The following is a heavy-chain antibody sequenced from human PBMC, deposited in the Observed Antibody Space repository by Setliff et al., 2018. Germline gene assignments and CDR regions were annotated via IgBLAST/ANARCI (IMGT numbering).Heavy chain of an antibody. V-gene: IGHV1-2*06. CDR2: INPSSGAT. J-gene: IGHJ3*02. CDR3: ARDGGGDSDAFDI. Sequence: ASVKVSCKASGYTFTGYYMCWVRQAPGQGLEWMGRINPSSGATIYARKFQGRVTMTSDTSISTAYMELGRLRSDDTAVYFCARDGGGDSDAFDIWGQGTMVTVSS. CDR1: GYTFTGYY. D-gene: IGHD3-16*01.